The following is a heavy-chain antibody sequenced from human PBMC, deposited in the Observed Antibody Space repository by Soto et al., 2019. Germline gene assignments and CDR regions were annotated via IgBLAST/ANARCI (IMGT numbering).Heavy chain of an antibody. J-gene: IGHJ4*02. V-gene: IGHV4-39*02. Sequence: SEPLSLTCTVSGGSINSNNYYWASIRQPPGKGLAWIASIYYDGSTYYNPSLKSRVSISVDTSKNHFSLKLTSATAADTAVYYCAKVVVAATRHTDFDSWGQGTLVTVSS. CDR1: GGSINSNNYY. CDR3: AKVVVAATRHTDFDS. D-gene: IGHD2-15*01. CDR2: IYYDGST.